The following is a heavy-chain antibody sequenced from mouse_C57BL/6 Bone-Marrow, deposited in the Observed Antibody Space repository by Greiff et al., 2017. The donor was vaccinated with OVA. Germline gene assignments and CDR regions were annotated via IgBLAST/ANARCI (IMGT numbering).Heavy chain of an antibody. CDR2: INPNNGGT. V-gene: IGHV1-26*01. CDR1: GYTFTDYY. D-gene: IGHD2-4*01. Sequence: EVQLQQSGPELVKPGASVKIPCKASGYTFTDYYMNWVKQSHGKSLEWIGDINPNNGGTSYNQKFKGKATLTVDRSSSTAYMELRSLTSEDSAVYYCARPRYDYDEAWFAYWGQGTLVTVSA. CDR3: ARPRYDYDEAWFAY. J-gene: IGHJ3*01.